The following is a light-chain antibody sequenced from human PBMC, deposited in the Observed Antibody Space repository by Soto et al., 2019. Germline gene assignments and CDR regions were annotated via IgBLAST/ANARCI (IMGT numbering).Light chain of an antibody. Sequence: EIVLTQSPGTLSFSPGERATLSCVASQSFTSNYLAWYQQNPGQAPRLLIFGASIRVTGIPDRFIGSGSGTDFTLTISRLEPEDFAVYYCQHYVTSLTTFGQGTKVDI. CDR3: QHYVTSLTT. CDR1: QSFTSNY. J-gene: IGKJ1*01. CDR2: GAS. V-gene: IGKV3-20*01.